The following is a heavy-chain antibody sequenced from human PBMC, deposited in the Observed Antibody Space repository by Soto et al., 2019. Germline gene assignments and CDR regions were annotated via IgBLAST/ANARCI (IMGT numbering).Heavy chain of an antibody. CDR2: IWYDGSNK. Sequence: QVQLVESGGGVVQPGRSLRLSCAASGFTFSSYGMHWVRQAPGKVLEWVAVIWYDGSNKYYADSVKGRFTISRANSKNTLYLHMNSLRADDTAVYYCARDNSSSWYGQTNWFDPWGQGTLVTVSS. D-gene: IGHD6-13*01. J-gene: IGHJ5*02. V-gene: IGHV3-33*01. CDR1: GFTFSSYG. CDR3: ARDNSSSWYGQTNWFDP.